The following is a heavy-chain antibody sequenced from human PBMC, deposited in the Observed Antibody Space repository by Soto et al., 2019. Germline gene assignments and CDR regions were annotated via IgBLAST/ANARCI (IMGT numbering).Heavy chain of an antibody. D-gene: IGHD6-13*01. CDR2: IDPSDSYT. CDR3: ERWRYSSSWYGEIYYYYYGMDV. V-gene: IGHV5-10-1*01. Sequence: PGESLKISCKGSGYSFTSYWISWVRQMPGKGLEWMGRIDPSDSYTNYSPSFQGHVTISTDKSISTAYLQWSSLKASDTAMYYCERWRYSSSWYGEIYYYYYGMDVWGQGTTVTVSS. J-gene: IGHJ6*02. CDR1: GYSFTSYW.